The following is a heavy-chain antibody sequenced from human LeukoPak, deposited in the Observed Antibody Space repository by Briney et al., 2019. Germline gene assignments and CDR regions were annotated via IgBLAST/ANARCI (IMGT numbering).Heavy chain of an antibody. CDR2: TRNKANSYTT. CDR3: ARNKGYSSSWTPFDY. Sequence: RGSLRLSCAASGFTFSDHCMDWVRQAPGKGLEWVGRTRNKANSYTTEYAASVKGRFTISRDDSKNSLYLQMNSLKTEDTAVYYCARNKGYSSSWTPFDYWGQGTLVTVSS. V-gene: IGHV3-72*01. J-gene: IGHJ4*02. CDR1: GFTFSDHC. D-gene: IGHD6-13*01.